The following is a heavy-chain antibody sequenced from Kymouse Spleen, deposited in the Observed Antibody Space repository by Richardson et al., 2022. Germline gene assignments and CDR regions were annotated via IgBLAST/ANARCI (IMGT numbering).Heavy chain of an antibody. Sequence: QLQLQESGPGLVKPSETLSLTCTVSGGSISSSSYYWGWIRQPPGKGLEWIGSIYYSGSTYYNPSLKSRVTISVDTSKNQFSLKLSSVTAADTAVYYCARDPQLGIYYYGMDVWGQGTTVTVSS. CDR3: ARDPQLGIYYYGMDV. CDR2: IYYSGST. J-gene: IGHJ6*02. CDR1: GGSISSSSYY. D-gene: IGHD7-27*02. V-gene: IGHV4-39*01.